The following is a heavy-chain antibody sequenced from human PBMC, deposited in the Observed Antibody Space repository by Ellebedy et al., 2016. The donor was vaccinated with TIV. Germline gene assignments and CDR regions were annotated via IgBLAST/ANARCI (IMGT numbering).Heavy chain of an antibody. Sequence: MPSETLSLTCAVYGGSFSGYYWSWIRQPPGKGLEWIGYIYYSGSTYYNPSLKSRVTISVDTSKNQFSLKLSSVTVADTAVYYCARTCSSSYFDYWGQGTMVTGSS. CDR3: ARTCSSSYFDY. CDR1: GGSFSGYY. V-gene: IGHV4-34*01. J-gene: IGHJ4*02. D-gene: IGHD6-6*01. CDR2: IYYSGST.